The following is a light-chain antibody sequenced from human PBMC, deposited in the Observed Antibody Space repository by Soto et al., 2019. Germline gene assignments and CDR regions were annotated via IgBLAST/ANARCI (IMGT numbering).Light chain of an antibody. CDR1: SSDVGGYNY. Sequence: QSALTQPASVSGSPGQSITISCTGTSSDVGGYNYVSWYQQHTGKAPNLIIFDVSNRPSGVSNRFSGSKSGNSASLPISGLQAEDEADYYCSSYTGSNPPVVFGGGTKLTVL. CDR2: DVS. J-gene: IGLJ2*01. V-gene: IGLV2-14*01. CDR3: SSYTGSNPPVV.